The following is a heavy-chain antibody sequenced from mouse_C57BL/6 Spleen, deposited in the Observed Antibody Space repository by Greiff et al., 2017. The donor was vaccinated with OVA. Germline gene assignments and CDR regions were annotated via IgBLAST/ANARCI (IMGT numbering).Heavy chain of an antibody. J-gene: IGHJ2*01. CDR3: ARFEGYFDY. Sequence: VQLVESGAELVRPGTSVKVSCKASGYAFTNYLIEWVKQRPGQGLEWIGVINPGSGGTNYNEKFKGKATLTADKSSSTAYMQLSSLTSEDSAVYFCARFEGYFDYWGQGTTLTVSS. V-gene: IGHV1-54*01. CDR1: GYAFTNYL. CDR2: INPGSGGT.